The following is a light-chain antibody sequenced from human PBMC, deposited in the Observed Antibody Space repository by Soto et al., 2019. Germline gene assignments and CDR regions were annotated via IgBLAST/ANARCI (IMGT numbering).Light chain of an antibody. J-gene: IGLJ2*01. CDR2: GDN. CDR3: QSSDSSLSGWV. Sequence: QLVLTQSPSVSGAPGQRLTISCTGSRSNIGAGYDVHWYQHLPGAAPKLLIYGDNNRPSGVPDRFSGSKSGTSASLAITGVQAEDEADYYCQSSDSSLSGWVFGGGTQLTVL. V-gene: IGLV1-40*01. CDR1: RSNIGAGYD.